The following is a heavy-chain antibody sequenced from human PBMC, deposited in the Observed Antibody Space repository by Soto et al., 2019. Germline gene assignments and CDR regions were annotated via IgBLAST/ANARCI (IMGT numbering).Heavy chain of an antibody. CDR3: ARGGIPTSGCGIAYAIDV. V-gene: IGHV1-18*01. D-gene: IGHD1-26*01. CDR2: ISAYNGNT. Sequence: ASVKVSCKASGYTFTSYGISWVRQAPGQGLEWMGWISAYNGNTNYAQKLQGRVTMTTDTSTSTAYMDLRSLSSDDTAVYYCARGGIPTSGCGIAYAIDVWSRGTTVTVS. J-gene: IGHJ6*02. CDR1: GYTFTSYG.